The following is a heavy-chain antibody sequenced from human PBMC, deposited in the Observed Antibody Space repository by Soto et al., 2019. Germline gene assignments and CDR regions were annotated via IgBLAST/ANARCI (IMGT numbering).Heavy chain of an antibody. Sequence: SETLSLTCTVSGVSVTTYYWSWIRQPPGKGLEWLGYIYYSGSTNYNPSLKSRVIISLDTSKNQFSLKLNSVTAADTAVYYCARAGVWFRSILDYWGQGMLVIVSS. CDR3: ARAGVWFRSILDY. CDR1: GVSVTTYY. CDR2: IYYSGST. V-gene: IGHV4-59*02. D-gene: IGHD3-10*01. J-gene: IGHJ4*02.